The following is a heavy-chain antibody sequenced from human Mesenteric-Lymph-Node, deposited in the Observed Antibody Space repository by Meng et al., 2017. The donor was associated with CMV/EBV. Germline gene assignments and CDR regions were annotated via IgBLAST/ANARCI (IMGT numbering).Heavy chain of an antibody. D-gene: IGHD3-3*01. CDR2: INPESGAT. Sequence: ASVKVSCKASGYTFNVYHIHWVRQAPGQGLEWMGWINPESGATRYAQKFQDRISLTRDTSISTAYMELSRLRSDDTAVYYCARDREKRVSSYYDFWSGTNQGYYYYGMDVWGQGTTVTVSS. V-gene: IGHV1-2*02. J-gene: IGHJ6*02. CDR1: GYTFNVYH. CDR3: ARDREKRVSSYYDFWSGTNQGYYYYGMDV.